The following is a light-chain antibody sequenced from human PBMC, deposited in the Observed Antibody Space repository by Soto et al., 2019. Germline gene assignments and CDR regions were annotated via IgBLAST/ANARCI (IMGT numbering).Light chain of an antibody. V-gene: IGKV2-30*01. CDR3: MQGTYWPRT. CDR2: KVS. J-gene: IGKJ4*01. Sequence: DVVMTQSPLSLPATLGQPASISCRSSQSLVYGDGNTYLHWFQQRPGQSPRRLIYKVSNRDPGVPDRFSGSGSGTDFTLQISRVEAEDVGVYYCMQGTYWPRTFGEGTKVESK. CDR1: QSLVYGDGNTY.